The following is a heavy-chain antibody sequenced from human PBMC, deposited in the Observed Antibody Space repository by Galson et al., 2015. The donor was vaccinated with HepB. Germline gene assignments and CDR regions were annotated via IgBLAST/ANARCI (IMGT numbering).Heavy chain of an antibody. CDR2: ISTSSSFM. V-gene: IGHV3-21*01. J-gene: IGHJ6*03. Sequence: SLRLSCAASGFTFSSYIMNWVRQAPGKGLEWVSSISTSSSFMYYADSVKGRFTISRDNAKSSLYLHMNSLRAEDTAVYYCAREGVVVPPFYMDVWGKGTTVTVSS. CDR1: GFTFSSYI. CDR3: AREGVVVPPFYMDV. D-gene: IGHD2-2*01.